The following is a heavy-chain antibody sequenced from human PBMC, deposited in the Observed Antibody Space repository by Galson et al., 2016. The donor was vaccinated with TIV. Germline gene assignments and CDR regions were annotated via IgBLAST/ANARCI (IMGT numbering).Heavy chain of an antibody. CDR2: IWYDGNTK. Sequence: SLRLSCATSGFSFSHYGMHWVRQAPGEGLEWVGVIWYDGNTKNYADFARGQFTISRDNTKNTLYLQMNSLRVEDTAVYYCAREMGGPLTATRLYNWVDLWGQGTLVTVSS. CDR3: AREMGGPLTATRLYNWVDL. D-gene: IGHD2-15*01. V-gene: IGHV3-33*01. J-gene: IGHJ5*02. CDR1: GFSFSHYG.